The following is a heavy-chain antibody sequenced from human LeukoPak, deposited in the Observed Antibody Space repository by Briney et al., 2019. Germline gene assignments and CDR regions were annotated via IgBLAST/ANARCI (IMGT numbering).Heavy chain of an antibody. CDR1: GGSFSDYY. J-gene: IGHJ6*02. D-gene: IGHD4/OR15-4a*01. CDR3: ARSNAYYYYGMDV. Sequence: SETLSLTCAVHGGSFSDYYWSWIRQPPGKGLEWIGEINHSGSTNYNPSLKSRVTMSVDTSKNQFSLKVISVTAADTAVYYCARSNAYYYYGMDVWGQGTTVTVSS. V-gene: IGHV4-34*01. CDR2: INHSGST.